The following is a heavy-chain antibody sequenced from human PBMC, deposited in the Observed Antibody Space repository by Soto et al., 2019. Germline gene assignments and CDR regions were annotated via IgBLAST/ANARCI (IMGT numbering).Heavy chain of an antibody. V-gene: IGHV4-39*01. CDR3: GRVVEGATRHTDPDS. CDR1: GVSIHNSHSF. CDR2: VYHNGGA. D-gene: IGHD2-21*01. J-gene: IGHJ5*01. Sequence: SETLSLTCTVSGVSIHNSHSFWAWIRQPPGRGLQFIASVYHNGGAHYNSSLKSRVTISVDTANNQVSLRMRSLTAADTAFYYCGRVVEGATRHTDPDSWGQGSLVTVSS.